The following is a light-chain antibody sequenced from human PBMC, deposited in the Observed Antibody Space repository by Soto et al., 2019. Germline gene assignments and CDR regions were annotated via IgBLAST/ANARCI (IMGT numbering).Light chain of an antibody. J-gene: IGKJ1*01. CDR1: QSVGSNF. Sequence: EIVLTQSPGTLSLSPGERATLSCRASQSVGSNFLAWHQQKPGQPPRLLIYGASNRATGVPDRFSGGGSGTVFTLTISRLEPEDFAVYYCQQYDSSPRTFGQGTKVE. V-gene: IGKV3-20*01. CDR2: GAS. CDR3: QQYDSSPRT.